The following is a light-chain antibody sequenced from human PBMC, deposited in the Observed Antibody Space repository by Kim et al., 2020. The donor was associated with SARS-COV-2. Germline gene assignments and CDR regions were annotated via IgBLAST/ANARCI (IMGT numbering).Light chain of an antibody. CDR3: QSADSSGTYPV. V-gene: IGLV3-25*03. Sequence: SYELTQPPSVSVSPGQTARITCSGDALPKQYAYRYQQKPGQAPVLVIYKDSERPSGIPERFSGSSSGTTVTLTISGVQAEDEADYYCQSADSSGTYPVFG. CDR2: KDS. CDR1: ALPKQY. J-gene: IGLJ2*01.